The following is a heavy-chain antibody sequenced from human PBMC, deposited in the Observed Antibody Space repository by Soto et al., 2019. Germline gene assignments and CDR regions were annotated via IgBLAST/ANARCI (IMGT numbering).Heavy chain of an antibody. CDR1: GFSLSNAGMG. J-gene: IGHJ2*01. V-gene: IGHV2-26*01. Sequence: QVTLKESGPVLVKPTETLTLTCTVSGFSLSNAGMGVSWIRQPPGKALQWLAHIFSNDEKSYSASLNSRLTISKDTSKSQVVLTMTNMDPVDTATYYCARSSYFGSGGSHHYWSFDLWGRGTLVTVSS. CDR3: ARSSYFGSGGSHHYWSFDL. CDR2: IFSNDEK. D-gene: IGHD3-10*01.